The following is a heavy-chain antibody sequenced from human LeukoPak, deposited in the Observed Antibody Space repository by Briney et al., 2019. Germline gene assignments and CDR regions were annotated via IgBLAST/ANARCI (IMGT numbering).Heavy chain of an antibody. CDR2: ISDSGGST. CDR3: AKRGVVIRVILVGFHKAAYYFES. V-gene: IGHV3-23*01. Sequence: GGPLRLSCAVSGITLSNYGMSWVRQAPGKGLEWVAGISDSGGSTNYADSVKGRFTISRDNPKNTLYLQMNSLRAEDTAVYFCAKRGVVIRVILVGFHKAAYYFESWGQGALATVPS. CDR1: GITLSNYG. J-gene: IGHJ4*02. D-gene: IGHD3/OR15-3a*01.